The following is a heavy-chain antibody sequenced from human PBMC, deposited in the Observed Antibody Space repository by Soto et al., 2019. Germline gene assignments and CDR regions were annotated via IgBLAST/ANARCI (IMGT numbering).Heavy chain of an antibody. V-gene: IGHV3-9*01. Sequence: GGSLRLSCTASGFTFDDYAMHWVRQAPGKGLEWVSGIGWNSGTIAYADSVKGRFTISRDNAKKSLYLQMNSLRAEDTALYYCAKDSLTVGASLGYGMDVWGQGTTVTVSS. CDR3: AKDSLTVGASLGYGMDV. D-gene: IGHD1-26*01. CDR1: GFTFDDYA. J-gene: IGHJ6*02. CDR2: IGWNSGTI.